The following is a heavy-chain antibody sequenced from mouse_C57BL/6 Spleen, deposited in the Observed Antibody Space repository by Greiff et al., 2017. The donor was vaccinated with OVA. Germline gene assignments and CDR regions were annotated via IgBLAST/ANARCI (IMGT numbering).Heavy chain of an antibody. J-gene: IGHJ2*01. Sequence: VQGVESGPELVKPGASVKISCKASGYSFTSYYIHWVKQRPGQGLEWIGWIYPGSGNTKYNEKFKGKATLTADTSSSTAYMQLSSLTSEDSAVYYCARSPYGYHYFDYWGQGTTLTVSS. CDR1: GYSFTSYY. CDR3: ARSPYGYHYFDY. V-gene: IGHV1-66*01. D-gene: IGHD2-2*01. CDR2: IYPGSGNT.